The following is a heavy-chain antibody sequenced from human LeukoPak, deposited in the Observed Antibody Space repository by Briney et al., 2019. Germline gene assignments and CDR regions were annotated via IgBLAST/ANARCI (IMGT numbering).Heavy chain of an antibody. J-gene: IGHJ4*02. Sequence: GRSLRLSCAASGFTFRSYAINWVRHAPGKGLEWVAVISSDGSNKNYADSVKGPFTISRDNSMNTLYLQMNSLRAEDTAVYYCARSFYDSSGYGYFDYWGQGTLVTVSS. CDR1: GFTFRSYA. D-gene: IGHD3-22*01. V-gene: IGHV3-30*04. CDR2: ISSDGSNK. CDR3: ARSFYDSSGYGYFDY.